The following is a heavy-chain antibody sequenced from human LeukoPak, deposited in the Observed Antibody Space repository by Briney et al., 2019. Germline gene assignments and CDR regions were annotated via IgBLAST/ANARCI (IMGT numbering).Heavy chain of an antibody. D-gene: IGHD6-13*01. CDR1: GFTFSSYA. CDR2: ISSGGTYI. Sequence: GGSLRLSCAASGFTFSSYAMNWVRQAPGKGLEWVSSISSGGTYIYYADSVKGRFTISRDNAKNSLYLQLNSLRAEDTAVYYCARDRGSSTGLDYWGQGTLVTVSS. V-gene: IGHV3-21*01. CDR3: ARDRGSSTGLDY. J-gene: IGHJ4*02.